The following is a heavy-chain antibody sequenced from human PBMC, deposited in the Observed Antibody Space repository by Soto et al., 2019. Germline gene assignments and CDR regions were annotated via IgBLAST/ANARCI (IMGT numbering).Heavy chain of an antibody. V-gene: IGHV1-3*01. J-gene: IGHJ4*02. CDR1: GYTFTYYT. CDR3: TRDYYDSSGYYPKFDY. Sequence: GASVKVSCKASGYTFTYYTVHWVRQAPGQRLEWMGWINAGDGNTKYSPNFQGRVTITKDTSASTVYMELSSLRSEDTAVYFCTRDYYDSSGYYPKFDYWGQGTLVTSPQ. CDR2: INAGDGNT. D-gene: IGHD3-22*01.